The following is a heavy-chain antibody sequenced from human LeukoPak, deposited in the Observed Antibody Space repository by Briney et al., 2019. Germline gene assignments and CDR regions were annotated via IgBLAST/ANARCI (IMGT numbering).Heavy chain of an antibody. CDR1: GFTFSSYE. CDR2: ISSSGSTI. CDR3: ARTDGYNLLDY. V-gene: IGHV3-48*03. J-gene: IGHJ4*02. D-gene: IGHD5-24*01. Sequence: GGSLRLSCAASGFTFSSYEMNWVRQAPGKGLEWVSYISSSGSTIYYADSVKGRFTISRDNAKNSLYLQMNTLRAEDTGVYYFARTDGYNLLDYWGQGNLVTVSA.